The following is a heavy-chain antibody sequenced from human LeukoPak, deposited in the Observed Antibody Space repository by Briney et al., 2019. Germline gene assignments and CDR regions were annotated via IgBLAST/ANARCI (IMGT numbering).Heavy chain of an antibody. V-gene: IGHV4-31*03. CDR3: ARGRNYDISEFDC. J-gene: IGHJ4*02. Sequence: SQTLSLTCTVSGGSISSGGYYWSWIRQHPGKGLEWIGYIYYSGSTNYNPSLTSRVTMSLDASKNQFSLKLTSVTAADTAVYYCARGRNYDISEFDCWGQGTLVTVSS. CDR1: GGSISSGGYY. D-gene: IGHD3-9*01. CDR2: IYYSGST.